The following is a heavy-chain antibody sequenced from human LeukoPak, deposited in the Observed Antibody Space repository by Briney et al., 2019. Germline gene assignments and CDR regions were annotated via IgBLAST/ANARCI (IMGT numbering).Heavy chain of an antibody. CDR2: INSDGSST. J-gene: IGHJ3*02. CDR1: GFTFSSYW. CDR3: ARVSSSAAAGDDAFDI. V-gene: IGHV3-74*01. D-gene: IGHD6-13*01. Sequence: GGSLRLSCAASGFTFSSYWMHWVRQAPGKGLVWVSRINSDGSSTSYADSVKGRFTISRDNAKNTLYLQMNSLRAEDTAVYYCARVSSSAAAGDDAFDIWGQGTMVTVSS.